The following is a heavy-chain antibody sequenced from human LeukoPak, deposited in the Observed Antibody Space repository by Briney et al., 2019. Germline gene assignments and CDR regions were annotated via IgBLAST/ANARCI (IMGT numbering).Heavy chain of an antibody. CDR1: GGSITTTDFD. J-gene: IGHJ4*02. CDR2: ISSSGKA. D-gene: IGHD1-26*01. CDR3: ARFKGGTGFDY. Sequence: SETLSLTCAVSGGSITTTDFDWAWIRQPPGQGFEWIATISSSGKAYYYPSLMSRVTVCVDTSKNQFSLDVTSVTAADTGLFYCARFKGGTGFDYWGRGILVIVS. V-gene: IGHV4-39*01.